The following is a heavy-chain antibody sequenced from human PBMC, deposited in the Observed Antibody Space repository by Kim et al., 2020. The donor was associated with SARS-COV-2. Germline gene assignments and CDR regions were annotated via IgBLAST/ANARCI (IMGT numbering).Heavy chain of an antibody. CDR2: LHTSGNI. V-gene: IGHV4-4*07. CDR1: GGSISSHY. Sequence: SETLSLTCSVPGGSISSHYWNWFRQPAGKGLEWIGRLHTSGNINYNPSLKSRVTLSVDTSKNQFSLKVTSLTAADTAVYYCARGDAGYWGQGTLVTVSS. J-gene: IGHJ4*02. D-gene: IGHD1-1*01. CDR3: ARGDAGY.